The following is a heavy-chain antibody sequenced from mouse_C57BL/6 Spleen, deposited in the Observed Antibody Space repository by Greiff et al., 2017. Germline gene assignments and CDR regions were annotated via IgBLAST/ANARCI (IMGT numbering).Heavy chain of an antibody. J-gene: IGHJ3*01. V-gene: IGHV5-4*01. CDR3: ARPTSTMIGGFAY. Sequence: VQLKESGGGLVKPGGSLKLSCAASGFTFSSYAMSWVRQTPEKRLEWVATISDGGSYTYYPDNVKGRFTISRDNAKNNLYLQMSHLKSEDTAMYYCARPTSTMIGGFAYWGQGTLVTVSA. CDR2: ISDGGSYT. CDR1: GFTFSSYA. D-gene: IGHD2-4*01.